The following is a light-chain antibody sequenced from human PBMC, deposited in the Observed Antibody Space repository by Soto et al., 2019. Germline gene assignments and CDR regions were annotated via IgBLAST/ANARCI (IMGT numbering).Light chain of an antibody. CDR2: FAS. CDR1: QGISNY. CDR3: LQYSSYPWT. Sequence: DIQMTQSPSAMSASVGDGVTITCRASQGISNYLAWFQQHPGKVPKRLISFASSLQSGVPSRFSGSGSGTQFTLTISGLQPEDFATDDCLQYSSYPWTFGQGTKV. J-gene: IGKJ1*01. V-gene: IGKV1-17*03.